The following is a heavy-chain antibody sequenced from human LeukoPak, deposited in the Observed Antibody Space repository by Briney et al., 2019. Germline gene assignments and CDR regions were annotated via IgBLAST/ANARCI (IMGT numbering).Heavy chain of an antibody. J-gene: IGHJ6*02. V-gene: IGHV4-31*03. Sequence: KPSETLSLTCTVSGGSISSGGYYWSWIRQHPRKGLEWIGYIYYSGSTYYNPSLKSRVTISVDTSKNQLSLKLSPVTAADTAVYYCARGDLDYGGNGYYYGMDVWGQGTTVTVSS. D-gene: IGHD4-23*01. CDR3: ARGDLDYGGNGYYYGMDV. CDR2: IYYSGST. CDR1: GGSISSGGYY.